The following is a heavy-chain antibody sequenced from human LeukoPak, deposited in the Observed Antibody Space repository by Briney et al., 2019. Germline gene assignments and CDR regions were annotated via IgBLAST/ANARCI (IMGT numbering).Heavy chain of an antibody. CDR3: ARVGGSNYYYYGMDV. J-gene: IGHJ6*02. CDR1: GGSIGGNSY. Sequence: PSETLSLTCTVSGGSIGGNSYWSWIRQPPGKGPEWIGHISNSGSTYYSPSLSSRVTISLDTSKNQFSLKLRSVTAADTAVYYCARVGGSNYYYYGMDVWGQGTTVTVSS. CDR2: ISNSGST. V-gene: IGHV4-61*01. D-gene: IGHD2-15*01.